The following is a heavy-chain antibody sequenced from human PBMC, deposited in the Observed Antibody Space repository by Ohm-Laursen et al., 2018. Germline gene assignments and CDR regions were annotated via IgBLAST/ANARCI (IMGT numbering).Heavy chain of an antibody. CDR3: AREGYYGYDAFDI. CDR1: GFTFSGYW. J-gene: IGHJ3*02. D-gene: IGHD3-22*01. CDR2: IKQDGSEK. Sequence: GSLRLSCSASGFTFSGYWVSWVRQAPEKGLQWVANIKQDGSEKYYVDSVKGRFTISRDNAKNSLYLQMNSLRAEGTAVYYCAREGYYGYDAFDIWGQGTMVTVSS. V-gene: IGHV3-7*01.